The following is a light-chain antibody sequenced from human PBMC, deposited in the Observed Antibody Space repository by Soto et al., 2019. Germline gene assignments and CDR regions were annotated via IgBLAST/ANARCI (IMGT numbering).Light chain of an antibody. CDR1: SSDVGGYNY. V-gene: IGLV2-8*01. CDR3: SSYAGSNIL. CDR2: EVS. Sequence: QSVLTQPPSASGSPGQSVTISCTGTSSDVGGYNYVSWYQQYPGKAPKLMIYEVSKRPSGVPDRFSGSKSGNTASLTVSGLQAEDEADYYCSSYAGSNILFGGGTKVTVL. J-gene: IGLJ2*01.